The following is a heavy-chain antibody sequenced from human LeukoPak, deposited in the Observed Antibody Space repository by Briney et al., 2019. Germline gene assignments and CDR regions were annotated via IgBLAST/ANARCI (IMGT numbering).Heavy chain of an antibody. CDR1: GFTFSSYD. CDR2: IGTAGDT. J-gene: IGHJ3*02. Sequence: PGGSLRLSCAASGFTFSSYDMHWVRQATGKGLEWVSAIGTAGDTYYPGSVKGQFTISRENAKNSLYLQMNSLRAGDTAVYYCARGYCSSTSCYADAFDIWGQGTMVTVSS. CDR3: ARGYCSSTSCYADAFDI. D-gene: IGHD2-2*01. V-gene: IGHV3-13*01.